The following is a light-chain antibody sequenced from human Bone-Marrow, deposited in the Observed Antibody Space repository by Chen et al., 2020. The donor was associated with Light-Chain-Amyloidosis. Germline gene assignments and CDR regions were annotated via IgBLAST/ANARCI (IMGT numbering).Light chain of an antibody. V-gene: IGLV2-14*01. CDR3: SSYRSSTLV. CDR1: DRDIRGYTY. CDR2: DVS. Sequence: QSALTQPASVSGSPGQSLTISCPATDRDIRGYTYVSLYQQPPGNAPPLLIYDVSVRPSRFSERFPASQSYNTAPLAISCLQPEHVADYFCSSYRSSTLVFGGGTKLTVL. J-gene: IGLJ3*02.